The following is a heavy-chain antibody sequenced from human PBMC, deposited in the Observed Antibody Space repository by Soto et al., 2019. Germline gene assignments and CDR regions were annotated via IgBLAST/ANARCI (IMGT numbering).Heavy chain of an antibody. CDR3: AKDRVESGLGEVDY. Sequence: GGSLRLSCSASGFTFSSHGMHWVRQAPGKGLEWMAVISYDGSKKYYVDSVKGRFTISRDNSKNTLYLQMNSLRAEDTAVYHCAKDRVESGLGEVDYWGQGTLVTVSS. J-gene: IGHJ4*02. CDR2: ISYDGSKK. V-gene: IGHV3-30*18. D-gene: IGHD3-16*01. CDR1: GFTFSSHG.